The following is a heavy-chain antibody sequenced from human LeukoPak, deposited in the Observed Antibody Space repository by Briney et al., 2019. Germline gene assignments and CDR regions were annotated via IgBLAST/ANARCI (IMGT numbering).Heavy chain of an antibody. V-gene: IGHV3-30*02. J-gene: IGHJ4*02. CDR3: AKSHLPNAYSGAYYCDY. D-gene: IGHD1-26*01. Sequence: GGSLRLSCAASGFTFSYYGMHWVRQAPGKGLEWVAFIRYDESKKFYGDSVKGRFTISRDNSKNTLYLQMNSLRTEDTAVYYCAKSHLPNAYSGAYYCDYWGQGTLVTVSS. CDR1: GFTFSYYG. CDR2: IRYDESKK.